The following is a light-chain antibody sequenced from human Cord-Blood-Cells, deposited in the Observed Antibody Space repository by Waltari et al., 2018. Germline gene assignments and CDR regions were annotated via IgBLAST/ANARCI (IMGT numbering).Light chain of an antibody. CDR2: GKD. Sequence: SSELTQDPAVSVALGQTVRITCQGDSLRSYYASWYQQKPGQAPVLVIYGKDNRPSGIPDRFSCSSSVNTASLTITGAQAEDEADYYCISRDISGNHVVFGGGTKLTVL. J-gene: IGLJ2*01. CDR3: ISRDISGNHVV. CDR1: SLRSYY. V-gene: IGLV3-19*01.